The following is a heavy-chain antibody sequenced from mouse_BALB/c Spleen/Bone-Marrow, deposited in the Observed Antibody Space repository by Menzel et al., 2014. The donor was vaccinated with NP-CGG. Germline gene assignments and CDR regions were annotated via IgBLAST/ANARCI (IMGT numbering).Heavy chain of an antibody. CDR3: ASQITTVEYAMEC. J-gene: IGHJ4*01. CDR2: INPSTGYT. V-gene: IGHV1-4*02. CDR1: GYTFTSYW. D-gene: IGHD1-1*01. Sequence: VKLQESAAELARPGASVKMSCKASGYTFTSYWMHWVKQRPGQGLEWIGYINPSTGYTEYNQKFKDKAALTADKSSSPAYMHLRSLTSEPSAAYYFASQITTVEYAMECWG.